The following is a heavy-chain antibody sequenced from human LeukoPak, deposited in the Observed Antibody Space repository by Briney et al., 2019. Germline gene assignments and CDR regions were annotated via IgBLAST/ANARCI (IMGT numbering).Heavy chain of an antibody. D-gene: IGHD3-10*01. CDR3: AKDPTYYYGSGSYYKDY. CDR1: GFTFSSYA. Sequence: GGSLRLSCAASGFTFSSYAMSWVRQAPGKGLEWVSAISGSGGSTYYADSVKGRFTISRDNSNNTLYLQMNSLRAEDTAVYYCAKDPTYYYGSGSYYKDYWGQGTLVTVSS. V-gene: IGHV3-23*01. CDR2: ISGSGGST. J-gene: IGHJ4*02.